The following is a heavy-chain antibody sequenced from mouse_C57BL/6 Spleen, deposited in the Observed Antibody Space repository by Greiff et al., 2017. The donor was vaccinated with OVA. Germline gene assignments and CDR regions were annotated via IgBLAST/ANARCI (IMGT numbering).Heavy chain of an antibody. Sequence: LKESGGGLVKPGGSLKLSCAASGFTFSSYTMSWVRQTPEKRLEWVATISGGGGNTYYPDSVKGRFTISRDNAKNTLYLQMSSLRSEDTALYYCARRELGRYYFDVWGTGTTVTVSS. CDR2: ISGGGGNT. V-gene: IGHV5-9*01. D-gene: IGHD4-1*01. CDR3: ARRELGRYYFDV. CDR1: GFTFSSYT. J-gene: IGHJ1*03.